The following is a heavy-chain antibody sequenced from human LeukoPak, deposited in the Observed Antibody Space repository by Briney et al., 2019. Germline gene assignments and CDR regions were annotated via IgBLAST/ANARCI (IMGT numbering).Heavy chain of an antibody. D-gene: IGHD3-22*01. Sequence: GGSLSLSCAASGFTFSSYSMNWVRQAPGKGLEWVSYISSSSSTIYYEDSVKGRFTISRDNAKNSLYLQMNSLRAEDTAVYYCARGDYYDSSGYWVPLVYWGQGTLVTVSS. V-gene: IGHV3-48*01. CDR3: ARGDYYDSSGYWVPLVY. J-gene: IGHJ4*02. CDR1: GFTFSSYS. CDR2: ISSSSSTI.